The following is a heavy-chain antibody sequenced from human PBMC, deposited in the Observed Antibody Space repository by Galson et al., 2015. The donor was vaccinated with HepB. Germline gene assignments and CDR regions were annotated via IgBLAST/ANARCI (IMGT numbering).Heavy chain of an antibody. V-gene: IGHV1-18*01. D-gene: IGHD6-13*01. J-gene: IGHJ4*02. CDR1: GYTFTSYG. CDR2: ISAYNGNT. CDR3: ARDLTSIAAAGKEVDY. Sequence: SVKVSCKASGYTFTSYGISWVRQAPGQGLEWMGWISAYNGNTNYAQKLQGRVTMTTDTSTSTAYMELRSLRSDDTAVCYCARDLTSIAAAGKEVDYWGQGTLVTVSS.